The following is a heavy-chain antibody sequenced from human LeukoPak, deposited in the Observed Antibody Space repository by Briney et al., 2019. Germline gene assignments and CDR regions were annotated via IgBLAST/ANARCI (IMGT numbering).Heavy chain of an antibody. CDR1: GDSISSSNYY. CDR2: IYSSGTT. V-gene: IGHV4-39*01. CDR3: ARQGQTSLPSRYYYAMDV. D-gene: IGHD3-16*01. Sequence: SETLSLTCSVSGDSISSSNYYWGWTRQPPGQGLEWVGSIYSSGTTYYNPTLKSRVTISVDTSKNQFSLRLSSVTAADTAVYYCARQGQTSLPSRYYYAMDVWGQGTTVTVSS. J-gene: IGHJ6*02.